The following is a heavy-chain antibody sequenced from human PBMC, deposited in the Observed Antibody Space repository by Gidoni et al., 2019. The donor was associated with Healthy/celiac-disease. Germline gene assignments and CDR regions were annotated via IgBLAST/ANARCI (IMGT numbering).Heavy chain of an antibody. Sequence: QVQLVESGGGVVQPGRSLRLSCAASGFTFSSYGMHWVRQAPGKGLEWVAVKWYDGSNKYYADSVKGRFTISRDNSKNTLYLQMNSLRAEDTAVYYCAREDGNSSLDYWGQGTLVTVSS. CDR1: GFTFSSYG. D-gene: IGHD4-17*01. CDR2: KWYDGSNK. CDR3: AREDGNSSLDY. V-gene: IGHV3-33*01. J-gene: IGHJ4*02.